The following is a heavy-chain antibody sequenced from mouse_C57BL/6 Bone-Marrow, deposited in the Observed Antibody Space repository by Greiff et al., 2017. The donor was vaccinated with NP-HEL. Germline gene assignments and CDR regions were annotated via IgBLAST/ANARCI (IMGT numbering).Heavy chain of an antibody. CDR3: TRVPYYYGSSFDY. Sequence: EVNVVESGEGLVKPGGSLKLSCAASGFTFSSYAMSWVRQTPEKRLEWVAYISSGGDYTYYADTVKGRFTISRDNARNTLYLQMSSLKSEDTAMYYCTRVPYYYGSSFDYWGQGTTLTVSS. CDR2: ISSGGDYT. D-gene: IGHD1-1*01. V-gene: IGHV5-9-1*02. J-gene: IGHJ2*01. CDR1: GFTFSSYA.